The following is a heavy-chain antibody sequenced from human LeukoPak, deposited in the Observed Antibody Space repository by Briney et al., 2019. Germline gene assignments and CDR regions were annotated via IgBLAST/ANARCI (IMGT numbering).Heavy chain of an antibody. D-gene: IGHD6-13*01. J-gene: IGHJ6*02. CDR3: ALSEQLVYYYYGMDV. Sequence: GGSLRLSCAASGFTFSSYEMNWVRQAPGKGLEWVSYISSSGSTIYYADSVKGRFTISRDNAKNSLYLQMNSLRAEDTAVYYCALSEQLVYYYYGMDVWGQGTTVTVSS. CDR1: GFTFSSYE. CDR2: ISSSGSTI. V-gene: IGHV3-48*03.